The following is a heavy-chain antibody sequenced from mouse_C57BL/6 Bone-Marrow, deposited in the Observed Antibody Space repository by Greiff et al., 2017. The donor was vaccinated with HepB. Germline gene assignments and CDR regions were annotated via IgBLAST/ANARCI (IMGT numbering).Heavy chain of an antibody. J-gene: IGHJ4*01. CDR3: AKRSNYGYAMDY. V-gene: IGHV1-50*01. CDR1: GYTFTSYW. D-gene: IGHD2-5*01. Sequence: VQLQQPGAELVKPGASVKLSCKASGYTFTSYWMQWVKQRPGQGLEWIGEIDPSDSYTNYNQKFKGKATLTVDTSSSTAYMQLSSLTSEDSAVYYCAKRSNYGYAMDYWGQGTSVTVSS. CDR2: IDPSDSYT.